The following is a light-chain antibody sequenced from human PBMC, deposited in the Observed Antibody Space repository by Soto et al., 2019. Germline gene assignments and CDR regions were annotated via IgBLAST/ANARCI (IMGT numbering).Light chain of an antibody. Sequence: EIVVTQSPATLSLSPGERATLCCRASRRFASSYLAWYQHKPGQAPRLLIYAASSRATGIPDRFIGSGSGAHFILTMTRLDPDNYGVYYCHPYDMYPPYTVAPVTKVDSK. CDR2: AAS. J-gene: IGKJ2*01. CDR1: RRFASSY. CDR3: HPYDMYPPYT. V-gene: IGKV3-20*01.